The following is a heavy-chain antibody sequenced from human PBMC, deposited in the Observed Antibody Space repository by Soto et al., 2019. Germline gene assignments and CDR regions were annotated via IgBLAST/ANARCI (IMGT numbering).Heavy chain of an antibody. J-gene: IGHJ4*02. CDR1: GYPFTTYD. V-gene: IGHV1-8*01. Sequence: QVQLVQSGAEVKKPGASVKVSCKASGYPFTTYDISWVRQAAGQGLEWMGWIKLNSGHTDYAQRFQGRVTMTRNTSLSIAYMELTSLSSEDKAVYYCARGRRWRDYWGQGTLVTVSS. D-gene: IGHD6-13*01. CDR2: IKLNSGHT. CDR3: ARGRRWRDY.